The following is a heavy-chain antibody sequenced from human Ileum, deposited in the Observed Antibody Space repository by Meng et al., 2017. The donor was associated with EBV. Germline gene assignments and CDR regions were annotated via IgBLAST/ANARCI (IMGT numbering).Heavy chain of an antibody. J-gene: IGHJ4*02. CDR1: GYSFTTYA. V-gene: IGHV1-3*01. CDR2: INAGNGNT. CDR3: ARTGCSSSSCYDY. D-gene: IGHD2-2*01. Sequence: QVQLVQSGAEVTKPGASVKVSCKASGYSFTTYAMHWVRQAPGQRLEWMGWINAGNGNTKYSEKFQSRVTITRDTAASTAYMELSSLRSEDTAVYYCARTGCSSSSCYDYWGQGTLVTVYS.